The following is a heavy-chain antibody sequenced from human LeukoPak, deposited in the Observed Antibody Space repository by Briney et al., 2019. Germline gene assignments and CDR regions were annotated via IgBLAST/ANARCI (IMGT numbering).Heavy chain of an antibody. CDR3: AREGGFYRPLDY. D-gene: IGHD3-3*01. Sequence: SETLSLTCTVSGGSVSSGSYYWSWIRQPPGKGLECIGYIYYSGSTNYNPSLKSRVTISVDTSKNQFSLKLSSVTAADTAVYYCAREGGFYRPLDYSGQGTLVTVSS. J-gene: IGHJ4*02. CDR1: GGSVSSGSYY. V-gene: IGHV4-61*01. CDR2: IYYSGST.